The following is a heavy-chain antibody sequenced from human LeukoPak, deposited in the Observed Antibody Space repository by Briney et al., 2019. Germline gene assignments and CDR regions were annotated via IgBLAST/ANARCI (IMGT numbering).Heavy chain of an antibody. D-gene: IGHD2-21*01. Sequence: ASVKVSCKASGYTFTTYAMNWVRQAPGQGLKWMGWINTKTGATNIAPQFQGRVTMTRDTSVNTAYIEVTRLTSDDTPVYFCARGVVACPNWGQGTLVTVSS. CDR1: GYTFTTYA. V-gene: IGHV1-2*02. CDR2: INTKTGAT. J-gene: IGHJ4*02. CDR3: ARGVVACPN.